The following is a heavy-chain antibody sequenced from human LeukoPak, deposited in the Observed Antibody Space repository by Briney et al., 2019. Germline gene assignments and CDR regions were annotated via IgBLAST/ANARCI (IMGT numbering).Heavy chain of an antibody. V-gene: IGHV4-61*01. CDR3: ARGYCSGGTCYWNP. CDR2: IYYSGST. Sequence: PSETLSLTCTVSGGSVSSGTYYWSWIRQPPGKGLEWIGYIYYSGSTSYNPSLRSRVTISVDTSKNQFSLKLSSVTAADTAVYFCARGYCSGGTCYWNPWGQGTLVTVSS. J-gene: IGHJ5*02. CDR1: GGSVSSGTYY. D-gene: IGHD2-15*01.